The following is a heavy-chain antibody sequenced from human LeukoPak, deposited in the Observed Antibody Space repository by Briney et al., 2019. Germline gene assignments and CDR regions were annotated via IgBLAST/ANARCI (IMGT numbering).Heavy chain of an antibody. CDR1: GDSIRSGHSY. Sequence: PSETLSLTCSVSGDSIRSGHSYWGWIRQDPRKGLEWIASIYYVGSPHYNPSLNSRRVTMSVGTTKNQFSLTLTSVTAADTAIYYCARLPITKRAMDVWGQGTTVTVSS. CDR2: IYYVGSP. J-gene: IGHJ6*02. V-gene: IGHV4-39*01. D-gene: IGHD3-3*01. CDR3: ARLPITKRAMDV.